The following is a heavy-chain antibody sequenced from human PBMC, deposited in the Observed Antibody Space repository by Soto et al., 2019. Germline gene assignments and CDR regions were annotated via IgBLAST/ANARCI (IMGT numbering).Heavy chain of an antibody. D-gene: IGHD3-22*01. Sequence: GGSLRLSCVASEFTFSNYEMNWVRRAPGKGLEWVSYISYTGSTIYYADSVRGRFTIPRDNSKNSLYLQMNSLRAEDTAVYYCARGLRNYYDRSGLHYWGQGTLVTVSS. J-gene: IGHJ4*02. V-gene: IGHV3-48*03. CDR2: ISYTGSTI. CDR3: ARGLRNYYDRSGLHY. CDR1: EFTFSNYE.